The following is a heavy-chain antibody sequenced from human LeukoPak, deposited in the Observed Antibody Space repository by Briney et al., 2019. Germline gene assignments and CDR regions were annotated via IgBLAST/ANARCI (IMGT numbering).Heavy chain of an antibody. D-gene: IGHD5-24*01. Sequence: GGSLRLSCAASGFTFSSYGMHWARQAPGKGLEWVAFIRYDGSNKYYADSVKGRLTISRDNSKNTLCLQMNSLRAEDTAVYYCARGVATISLWGQGTLVTVSS. V-gene: IGHV3-30*02. J-gene: IGHJ4*02. CDR3: ARGVATISL. CDR2: IRYDGSNK. CDR1: GFTFSSYG.